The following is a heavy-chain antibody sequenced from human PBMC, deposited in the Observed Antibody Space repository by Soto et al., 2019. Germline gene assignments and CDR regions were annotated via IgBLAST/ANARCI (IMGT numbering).Heavy chain of an antibody. J-gene: IGHJ5*02. D-gene: IGHD1-20*01. CDR2: ISSSSSYI. CDR3: APPGGPNNPGS. Sequence: EVQLVESGGGQVKPGGSLRLSCAASGFTFSSYSMNWVRQAPGKGLEWVSSISSSSSYIYYADSVKGRFTISRDNANNSLYLPMNSLRAEDTAVYYCAPPGGPNNPGSWGQGTLVTVSS. CDR1: GFTFSSYS. V-gene: IGHV3-21*01.